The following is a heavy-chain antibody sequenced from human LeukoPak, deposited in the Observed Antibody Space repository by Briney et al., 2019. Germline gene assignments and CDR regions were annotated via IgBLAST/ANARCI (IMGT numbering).Heavy chain of an antibody. V-gene: IGHV1-24*01. J-gene: IGHJ4*02. CDR2: FDPEDGET. Sequence: ASVKVSCKASGYTFTGYYMHWVRQAPGKGLEWMGAFDPEDGETIYAQKFQGRVTMTEDTSTDTAYMELSSLRSEDTAVYFCATSETHWGQGTLVTVSS. CDR1: GYTFTGYY. CDR3: ATSETH.